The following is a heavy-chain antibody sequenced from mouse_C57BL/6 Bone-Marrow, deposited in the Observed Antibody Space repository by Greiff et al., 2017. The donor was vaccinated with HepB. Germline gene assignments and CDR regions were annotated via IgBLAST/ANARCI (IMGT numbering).Heavy chain of an antibody. CDR2: ISNGGGST. CDR1: GFTFSDYY. D-gene: IGHD1-1*01. V-gene: IGHV5-12*01. CDR3: ARQVTTVVAPLGFDV. J-gene: IGHJ1*03. Sequence: EVQGVESGGGLVQPGGSLKLSCAASGFTFSDYYMYWVRQTPEKRLEWVAYISNGGGSTYYPDTVKGRFTLSRDNAKNTLYLQMSRLKSEDTAMYYCARQVTTVVAPLGFDVWGTGTTVTVSS.